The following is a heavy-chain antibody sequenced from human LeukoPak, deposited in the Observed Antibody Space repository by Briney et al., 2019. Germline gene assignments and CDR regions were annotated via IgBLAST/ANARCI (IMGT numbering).Heavy chain of an antibody. V-gene: IGHV3-72*01. CDR3: AKFTIFGVVTYFDY. D-gene: IGHD3-3*01. J-gene: IGHJ4*02. CDR1: GFTFSDHY. Sequence: GGSLRLSCAASGFTFSDHYMDWVRQTPEKGLEWVGRSRNKANSYTTEYAASVKGRFIISRDDSKNSLYLQMNSLRAEDTAVYYCAKFTIFGVVTYFDYWGQGTLVTVSS. CDR2: SRNKANSYTT.